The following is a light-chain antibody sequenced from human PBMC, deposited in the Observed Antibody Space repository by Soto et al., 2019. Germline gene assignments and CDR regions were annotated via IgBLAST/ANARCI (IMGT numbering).Light chain of an antibody. CDR3: AAWDDSQNGPGV. CDR1: SSNIGSNT. J-gene: IGLJ1*01. V-gene: IGLV1-44*01. Sequence: QSVLTQPPSASGTPGQRVTISCSGSSSNIGSNTVNWYQQLPGTAPKLLIYSNNQRPSGVPDRFSGSKSGTSASLAISGLQSEDEADYYCAAWDDSQNGPGVFGTGTKVTVL. CDR2: SNN.